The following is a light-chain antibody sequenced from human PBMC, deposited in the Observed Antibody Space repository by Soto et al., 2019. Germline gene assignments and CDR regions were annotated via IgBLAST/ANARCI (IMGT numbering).Light chain of an antibody. J-gene: IGKJ1*01. V-gene: IGKV1-5*03. Sequence: DIPLTQSPSTLSASVGDRVSLNCLASQSISAWLAWYQQKPGKAPRLLIYKASTLEIGVPSRFSGSGSGTDFTLTISCLQSEDFATYYCQQYYSYPWTFGQGTKVDI. CDR1: QSISAW. CDR3: QQYYSYPWT. CDR2: KAS.